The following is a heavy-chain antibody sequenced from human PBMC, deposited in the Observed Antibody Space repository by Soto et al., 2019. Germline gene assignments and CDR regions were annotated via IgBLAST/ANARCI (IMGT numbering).Heavy chain of an antibody. CDR1: GFTFSSYE. V-gene: IGHV3-48*03. CDR3: ARERYDSGRPLDY. D-gene: IGHD3-10*01. CDR2: ISTSPGTI. Sequence: ESGGGLVQPGGSLRLSCAASGFTFSSYELNWVRQAPGKGLEWVSYISTSPGTIYYADSVKGRFTISRDNAKNSLYLQMNSLRAEDTAVYYCARERYDSGRPLDYWGQGTLVTVSS. J-gene: IGHJ4*02.